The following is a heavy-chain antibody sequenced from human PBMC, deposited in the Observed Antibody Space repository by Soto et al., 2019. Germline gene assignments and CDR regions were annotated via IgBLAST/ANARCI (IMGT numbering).Heavy chain of an antibody. Sequence: GESLKISCEASGYMFPIYHISWVRQMPVKGLEWVGKIDPSDSRTMYRPSSRARITISVDKSINAAYLEWGRLKASDTAMYYCARHDSNGDFACWGQGTQVTVSS. D-gene: IGHD2-8*01. CDR3: ARHDSNGDFAC. CDR1: GYMFPIYH. J-gene: IGHJ4*02. CDR2: IDPSDSRT. V-gene: IGHV5-10-1*01.